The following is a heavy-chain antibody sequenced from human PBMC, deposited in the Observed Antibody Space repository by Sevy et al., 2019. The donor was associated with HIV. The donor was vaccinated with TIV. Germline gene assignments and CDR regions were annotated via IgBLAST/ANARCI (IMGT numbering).Heavy chain of an antibody. V-gene: IGHV3-48*03. CDR1: GFTFSSYE. Sequence: GGSLRLSCAASGFTFSSYEMNWVRQAPGKGLEWVSYISSSGSTIYYADSMKGRFTISRDNAKNSLYLQMNSLRAEDTAVYYCAREGYGDARIDYWGQGTLVTVSS. CDR2: ISSSGSTI. CDR3: AREGYGDARIDY. J-gene: IGHJ4*02. D-gene: IGHD4-17*01.